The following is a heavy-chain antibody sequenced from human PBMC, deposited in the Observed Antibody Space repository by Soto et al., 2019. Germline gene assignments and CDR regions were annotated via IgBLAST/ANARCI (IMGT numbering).Heavy chain of an antibody. CDR2: INPSGGST. Sequence: ASVNVSCKASGYTFTSYYMHWVRQAPGQGLEWMGIINPSGGSTSYAQKFQGRVTMTRDTSTSTAYMELSSLRSEDTAVYYCARVRRGYDAGPYYYYGMDFWGQGPTVTVSS. CDR3: ARVRRGYDAGPYYYYGMDF. CDR1: GYTFTSYY. D-gene: IGHD5-12*01. J-gene: IGHJ6*02. V-gene: IGHV1-46*01.